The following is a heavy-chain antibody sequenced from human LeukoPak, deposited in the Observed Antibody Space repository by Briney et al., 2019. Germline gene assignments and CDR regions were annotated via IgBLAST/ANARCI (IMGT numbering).Heavy chain of an antibody. D-gene: IGHD1-26*01. Sequence: GGSLRLSCAASGFIFSSYSTNWVRQAPGEGLEWVSSISSSSRYIYYTDSVKGRFTISRDNAKNSLYLQMNSLRAEDTAVYYCARDLSVGSKPDLGFDYWGQGTLVTVSS. V-gene: IGHV3-21*01. CDR1: GFIFSSYS. CDR2: ISSSSRYI. CDR3: ARDLSVGSKPDLGFDY. J-gene: IGHJ4*02.